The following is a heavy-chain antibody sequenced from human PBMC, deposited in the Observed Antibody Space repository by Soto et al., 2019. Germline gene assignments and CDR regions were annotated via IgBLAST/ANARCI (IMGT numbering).Heavy chain of an antibody. D-gene: IGHD5-12*01. CDR1: GFSLSTNGMG. Sequence: QITVKESGLTLVKPTETLTLTCTFSGFSLSTNGMGVGWIRQPPGKALEWLALIYWDDDKRYSPSLRSRLTIIXXPSKNQVXLTXTXMXPVDTGTYYCAXLTRGVYDLDRLWEKFDYWGQGTLVTVSS. CDR2: IYWDDDK. CDR3: AXLTRGVYDLDRLWEKFDY. V-gene: IGHV2-5*02. J-gene: IGHJ4*02.